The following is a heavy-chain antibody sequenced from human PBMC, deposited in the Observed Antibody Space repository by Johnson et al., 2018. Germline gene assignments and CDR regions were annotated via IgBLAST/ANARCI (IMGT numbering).Heavy chain of an antibody. CDR1: GFTFSRYW. CDR3: AREGLECSSSNCYRAAFDI. CDR2: IRGDGSTT. Sequence: VQLQESGGGLVQPGGSLRLSCAASGFTFSRYWMHWVRQVSGKGLVWVSRIRGDGSTTAYADSVKGRFAISRDNAKNTLYRQMNSLRAEETDVYYCAREGLECSSSNCYRAAFDIWGQGTMVTVSS. V-gene: IGHV3-74*01. D-gene: IGHD2-2*01. J-gene: IGHJ3*02.